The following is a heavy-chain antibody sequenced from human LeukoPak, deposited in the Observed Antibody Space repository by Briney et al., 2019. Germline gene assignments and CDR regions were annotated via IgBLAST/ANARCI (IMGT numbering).Heavy chain of an antibody. CDR2: IYSGGST. V-gene: IGHV3-53*04. CDR1: GFTVSSNY. J-gene: IGHJ3*02. Sequence: GGSLRLSCAASGFTVSSNYMSWVRQAPGKGLEWVSVIYSGGSTYYADSVKGRFTISRHDYKNTLYLQMNSLRAEDTAVYYCAREYDYGDYFAFDIWGQGTMVTVSS. CDR3: AREYDYGDYFAFDI. D-gene: IGHD4-17*01.